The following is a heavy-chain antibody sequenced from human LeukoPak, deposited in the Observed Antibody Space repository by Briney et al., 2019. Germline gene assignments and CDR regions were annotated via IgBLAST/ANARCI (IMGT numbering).Heavy chain of an antibody. J-gene: IGHJ6*02. CDR2: ISSSSSYT. Sequence: GGSLRLSCVDPRFTFSEYYMSWICQAPGKGLEWVSYISSSSSYTNHADSVKGRFTISRDNAKNSLNLQMNSLRAETTAVYYYARHRDVVVISIYYYYYGMDVWGQGTTVAVSS. V-gene: IGHV3-11*06. CDR3: ARHRDVVVISIYYYYYGMDV. CDR1: RFTFSEYY. D-gene: IGHD2-21*01.